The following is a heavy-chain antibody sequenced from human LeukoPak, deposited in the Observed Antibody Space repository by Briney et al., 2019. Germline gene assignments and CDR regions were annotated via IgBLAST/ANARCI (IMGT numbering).Heavy chain of an antibody. D-gene: IGHD6-6*01. Sequence: GGSLRLSCAASGFTFSSYAMSWVRQAPGKGLEWVSYISSSGGTIYYADSVKGRFTISRDNAKNSLYLQMNSLRAEDTAVYYCARDRVSHFDYWGQGTLVTVSS. CDR2: ISSSGGTI. J-gene: IGHJ4*02. V-gene: IGHV3-48*03. CDR1: GFTFSSYA. CDR3: ARDRVSHFDY.